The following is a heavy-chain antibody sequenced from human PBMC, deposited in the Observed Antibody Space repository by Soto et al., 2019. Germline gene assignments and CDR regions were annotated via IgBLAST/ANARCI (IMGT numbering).Heavy chain of an antibody. CDR1: GYTFTSYD. CDR3: AGSGRRSSSTFRYYYYGMDV. V-gene: IGHV1-8*01. Sequence: QVQLVQSGAEVKKPGASVKVSCKSSGYTFTSYDINWVRQATGQWLEWMGWMNPNSGNTGYAQKFQGRVTMTRNTAISIAYREMSSLRSEDTAVYYCAGSGRRSSSTFRYYYYGMDVWGQWATVTLSS. CDR2: MNPNSGNT. D-gene: IGHD6-6*01. J-gene: IGHJ6*02.